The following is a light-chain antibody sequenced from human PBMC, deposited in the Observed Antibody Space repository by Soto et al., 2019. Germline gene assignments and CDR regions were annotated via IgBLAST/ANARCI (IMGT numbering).Light chain of an antibody. CDR2: DDS. CDR3: QVWHSDHRV. CDR1: NIGNKN. V-gene: IGLV3-21*02. J-gene: IGLJ3*02. Sequence: SYELAQPPSVSVAPGQTASITCGGTNIGNKNVHWYRQRPGQAPVLVVYDDSDRPSGITERFSGSNSGNTATLTISRVEVGDEADYYCQVWHSDHRVFGGRTKLTVL.